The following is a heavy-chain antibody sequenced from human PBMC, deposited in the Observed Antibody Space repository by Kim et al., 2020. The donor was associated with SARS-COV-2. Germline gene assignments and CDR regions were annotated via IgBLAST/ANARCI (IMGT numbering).Heavy chain of an antibody. V-gene: IGHV3-23*01. D-gene: IGHD3-16*01. CDR2: ITGSSTTT. CDR1: GFTFTTYD. Sequence: GGSLRLSCAASGFTFTTYDMRWVRQAPGKGLEWMALITGSSTTTSYAGSVKGRFTISRDKSRNTPSLQMDSLTAEDTAVYYCVKTRFGAAGFGWGQGNL. J-gene: IGHJ4*02. CDR3: VKTRFGAAGFG.